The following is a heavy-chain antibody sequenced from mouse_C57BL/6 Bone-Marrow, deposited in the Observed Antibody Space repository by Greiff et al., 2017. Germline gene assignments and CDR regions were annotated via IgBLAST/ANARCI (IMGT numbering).Heavy chain of an antibody. J-gene: IGHJ3*01. CDR3: ARQRSVRHLAY. D-gene: IGHD3-2*02. Sequence: VQLQQSGAELARPGASVTLSCKASGYTFTSYGISWVKQRTGQGLEWIGEIYPRSGNTYYNEKFKGKATLTADKSSSTAYMELRSLTSEDSAVYVCARQRSVRHLAYWGQGTLVTVSA. CDR1: GYTFTSYG. V-gene: IGHV1-81*01. CDR2: IYPRSGNT.